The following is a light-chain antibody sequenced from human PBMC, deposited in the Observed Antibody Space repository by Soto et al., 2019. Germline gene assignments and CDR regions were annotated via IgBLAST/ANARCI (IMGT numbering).Light chain of an antibody. V-gene: IGLV3-21*02. J-gene: IGLJ2*01. Sequence: SYELTQPPSVSVAPGQTARITCGGNNIGSKSVHWYQQKAGQAPVLVVYDDSDRPSGIPERLSGSNSGNTATLTISRVEAGDEAAYFCQVWDTSGDPVVFGGGTKVTVL. CDR1: NIGSKS. CDR2: DDS. CDR3: QVWDTSGDPVV.